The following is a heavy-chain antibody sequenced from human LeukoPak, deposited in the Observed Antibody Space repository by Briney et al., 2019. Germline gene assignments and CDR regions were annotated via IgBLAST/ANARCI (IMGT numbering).Heavy chain of an antibody. J-gene: IGHJ4*02. V-gene: IGHV3-7*04. CDR3: ARGQTTLSSSMTTVTYDY. CDR2: IKQDGSEK. D-gene: IGHD4-17*01. Sequence: GGSLRLSCAASGFTFSSYWMSWVRQAPGKGLEWVANIKQDGSEKYYVDSVKGRFTISRDNAKNSLYLQMNSLRAEDTAVYYCARGQTTLSSSMTTVTYDYWGQGTLVTVSS. CDR1: GFTFSSYW.